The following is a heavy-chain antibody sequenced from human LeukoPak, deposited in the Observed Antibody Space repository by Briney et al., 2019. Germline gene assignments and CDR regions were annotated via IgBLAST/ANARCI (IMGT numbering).Heavy chain of an antibody. Sequence: GGSLRLSCAASGFTFSRYSMNWVRQGPGKGLEWVSFIAKGRFTISRDNAKNSLHLEMNSLRAEDAAVYYCARGESWTTIFGPYYFDYWGQGAPVIVSS. CDR1: GFTFSRYS. V-gene: IGHV3-48*01. CDR3: ARGESWTTIFGPYYFDY. J-gene: IGHJ4*02. D-gene: IGHD3-3*01. CDR2: I.